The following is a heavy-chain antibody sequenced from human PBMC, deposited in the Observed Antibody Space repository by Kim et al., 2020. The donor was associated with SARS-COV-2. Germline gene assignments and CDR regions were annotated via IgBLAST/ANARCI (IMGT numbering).Heavy chain of an antibody. CDR3: ARVPADYGDYDIFY. V-gene: IGHV4-31*03. CDR1: GGSISSGGYY. D-gene: IGHD4-17*01. Sequence: SETLSLTCTVSGGSISSGGYYWSWIRQHPGKGLEWIGYIYYSGSTYYNPSLKSRVTISVDTSKNQFSLKLSSVTAADTAVYYCARVPADYGDYDIFYWGQGTLVTVSS. J-gene: IGHJ4*02. CDR2: IYYSGST.